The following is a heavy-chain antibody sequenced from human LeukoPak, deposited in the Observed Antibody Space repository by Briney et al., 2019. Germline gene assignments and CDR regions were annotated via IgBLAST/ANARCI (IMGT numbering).Heavy chain of an antibody. CDR3: ATALKNVLLWFGEFLVY. CDR2: ISLDGNNK. CDR1: GFTFSSCA. Sequence: GGSLRLSCAASGFTFSSCAIHWVRQAPGKGLEWVAVISLDGNNKYYADSVKGRFTISRDNSKNTLYLQMNNLGPEDTAVYYCATALKNVLLWFGEFLVYWGQGTLVTVSS. J-gene: IGHJ4*02. D-gene: IGHD3-10*01. V-gene: IGHV3-30-3*01.